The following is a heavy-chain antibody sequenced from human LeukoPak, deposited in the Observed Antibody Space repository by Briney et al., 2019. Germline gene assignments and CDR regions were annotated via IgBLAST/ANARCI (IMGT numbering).Heavy chain of an antibody. J-gene: IGHJ6*02. CDR1: GGTFSSYA. D-gene: IGHD4-17*01. CDR3: ARDYGDYGNYYYYGMGV. CDR2: IIPIFGTA. Sequence: GASVKVSCKASGGTFSSYAISWVRQAPGQGLEWMGGIIPIFGTANYAQKFQGRVTITADESTSTAYMELSSLRSEDTAVYYCARDYGDYGNYYYYGMGVWGQGTTVTVSS. V-gene: IGHV1-69*13.